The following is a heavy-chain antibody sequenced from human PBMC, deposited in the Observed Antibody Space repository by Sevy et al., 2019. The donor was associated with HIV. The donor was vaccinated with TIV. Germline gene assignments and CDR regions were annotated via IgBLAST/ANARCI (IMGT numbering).Heavy chain of an antibody. D-gene: IGHD5-12*01. Sequence: ASVKVSCKASGYTFSDYYIHWVRQATGQTLEWMGRINPKSGGTNYAQKFQGRVTMTRDTSISTVYMELNRLTSDATAIYYCARNTSSLYSGYDRPVADYWGQGTLVTVSS. CDR1: GYTFSDYY. V-gene: IGHV1-2*06. CDR3: ARNTSSLYSGYDRPVADY. CDR2: INPKSGGT. J-gene: IGHJ4*02.